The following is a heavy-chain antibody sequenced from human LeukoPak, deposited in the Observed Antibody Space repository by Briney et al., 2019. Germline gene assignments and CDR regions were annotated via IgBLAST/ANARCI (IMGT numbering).Heavy chain of an antibody. V-gene: IGHV3-21*01. J-gene: IGHJ4*02. CDR3: ARDYYGDYLFDY. CDR1: GFTFTSYR. Sequence: PGGSLRLSCAASGFTFTSYRMNWVRQAPGKGLEWVSSISSSSSYIYYADSVKGRFTISRDNAKNSLYLQMNSLRAEDTAVYYCARDYYGDYLFDYWGQGTLVTVSS. CDR2: ISSSSSYI. D-gene: IGHD4-17*01.